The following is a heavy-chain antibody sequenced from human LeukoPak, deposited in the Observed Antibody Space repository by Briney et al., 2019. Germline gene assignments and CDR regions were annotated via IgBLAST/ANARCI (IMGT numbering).Heavy chain of an antibody. CDR3: GRLISNYPQRWFDP. J-gene: IGHJ5*02. CDR1: GFSLSTSQVG. CDR2: IYWNDEK. D-gene: IGHD1-7*01. Sequence: ESGPTLVKPTQTLTLTCTFSGFSLSTSQVGVGWIRQPPGKALEWLALIYWNDEKRYSPSLKSRLTTTKDTSKNQVVLTMTNMDPVDTATYYCGRLISNYPQRWFDPWGQGTLVTVSS. V-gene: IGHV2-5*01.